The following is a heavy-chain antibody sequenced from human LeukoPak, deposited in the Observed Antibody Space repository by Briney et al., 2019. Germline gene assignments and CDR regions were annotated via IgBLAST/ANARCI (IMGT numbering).Heavy chain of an antibody. V-gene: IGHV3-23*01. CDR1: GFTFSSYD. CDR2: ISGSGGST. Sequence: PGGSLRLSCEASGFTFSSYDMNWVRQAPGKGLELVSVISGSGGSTDYADSVKGRFSISRDNSKNTLYLQMNSLRAEDTAVYYCAKGQLWFGEFSYFDYWGQGTLVTVSS. J-gene: IGHJ4*02. CDR3: AKGQLWFGEFSYFDY. D-gene: IGHD3-10*01.